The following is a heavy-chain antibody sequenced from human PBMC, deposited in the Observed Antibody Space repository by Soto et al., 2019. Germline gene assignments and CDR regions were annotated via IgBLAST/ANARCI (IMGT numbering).Heavy chain of an antibody. CDR1: GFTFSSYA. CDR3: ARDRGYCSSTSCYTGSDWDAFDI. J-gene: IGHJ3*02. CDR2: ISYDGSNK. Sequence: QVQLVESGGGVVQPGRSLRLSCAASGFTFSSYAMHWVRQAPGKGLEWVAVISYDGSNKYYADSVKGRFTISRDNSKNTLDLQMNSLRAEDTAVYYCARDRGYCSSTSCYTGSDWDAFDIWGEGTMVTVSS. V-gene: IGHV3-30-3*01. D-gene: IGHD2-2*02.